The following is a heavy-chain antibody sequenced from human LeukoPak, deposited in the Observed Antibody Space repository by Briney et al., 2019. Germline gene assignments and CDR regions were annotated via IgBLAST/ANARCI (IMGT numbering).Heavy chain of an antibody. J-gene: IGHJ4*02. CDR3: ARFSPRAMGNYLDF. CDR1: GGSISSGSYS. D-gene: IGHD7-27*01. Sequence: PSETLSLTCAVSGGSISSGSYSWSWIRQPPGKGLEWIGYIYPRGSTYYNPSLKSRVILSLDKSANQFSLNLSSVAAADTAVYYCARFSPRAMGNYLDFWGQGTLVTVSS. V-gene: IGHV4-30-2*01. CDR2: IYPRGST.